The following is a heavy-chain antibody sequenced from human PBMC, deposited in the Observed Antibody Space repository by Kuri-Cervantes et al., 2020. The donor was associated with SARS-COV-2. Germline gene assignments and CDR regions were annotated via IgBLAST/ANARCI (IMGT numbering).Heavy chain of an antibody. CDR2: INPNSGGT. D-gene: IGHD2-2*01. J-gene: IGHJ6*03. CDR3: ASRGLLLRAYYYMDV. Sequence: ASVKVSCKASGGTFSSYAISWVRQAPGQGLEWMGWINPNSGGTNYAQKFQGRVTMTRDTSISTAYMELSRLRSDDTAVYYCASRGLLLRAYYYMDVWGKGTTVTVSS. V-gene: IGHV1-2*02. CDR1: GGTFSSYA.